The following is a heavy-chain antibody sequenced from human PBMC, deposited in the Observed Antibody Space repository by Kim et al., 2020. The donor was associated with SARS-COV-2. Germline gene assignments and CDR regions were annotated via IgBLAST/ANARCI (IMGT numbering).Heavy chain of an antibody. CDR1: GFTFGDYA. V-gene: IGHV3-49*03. D-gene: IGHD2-15*01. CDR2: IRSKAYGGTT. CDR3: TRAYCSGGSCYLDY. Sequence: GGSLRLSCTASGFTFGDYAMSWFRQAPGKGLEWVGFIRSKAYGGTTEYAASVKGRFTISRDDSKSIAYLQMNSLKTEDTAVYYCTRAYCSGGSCYLDYWGQGTLVTVSS. J-gene: IGHJ4*02.